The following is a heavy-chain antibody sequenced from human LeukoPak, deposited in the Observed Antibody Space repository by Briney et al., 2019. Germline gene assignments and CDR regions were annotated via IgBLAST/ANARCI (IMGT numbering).Heavy chain of an antibody. CDR1: GGTFSSYA. Sequence: ASVKVSCKASGGTFSSYAISWVRQAPGQGLEWMGGIIPIFGTANYAQKFQGRVTITADKSTSTAYMELSSLRSEDTAVYYCARTIVPAAISYFDYWGQGTLVTVSS. CDR3: ARTIVPAAISYFDY. J-gene: IGHJ4*02. CDR2: IIPIFGTA. D-gene: IGHD2-2*01. V-gene: IGHV1-69*06.